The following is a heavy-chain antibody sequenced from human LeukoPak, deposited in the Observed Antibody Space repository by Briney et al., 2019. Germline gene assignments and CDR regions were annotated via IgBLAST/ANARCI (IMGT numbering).Heavy chain of an antibody. Sequence: SETLSLTCAVYGGSFSGYYWGWIRQPPGKGLEWIGEINHSGSTNYNPSLKSRVTISVDTSKSQFSLKLSSVTAADTAVYYCARGLEYYYDSSGYYYWGQGTLVTVSS. V-gene: IGHV4-34*01. J-gene: IGHJ4*02. CDR2: INHSGST. CDR1: GGSFSGYY. CDR3: ARGLEYYYDSSGYYY. D-gene: IGHD3-22*01.